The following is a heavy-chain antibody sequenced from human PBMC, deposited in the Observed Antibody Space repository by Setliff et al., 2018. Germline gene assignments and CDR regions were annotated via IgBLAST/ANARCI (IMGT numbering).Heavy chain of an antibody. J-gene: IGHJ4*02. D-gene: IGHD1-26*01. V-gene: IGHV4-61*02. CDR2: RHTSGSI. CDR1: GGSISSGTYY. CDR3: ARDNTRVGATDY. Sequence: PSETLSLTCTVSGGSISSGTYYWGWIRQPAGKGLEWIGRRHTSGSIDYNPALKSRVTISVDPSKNQFSLRLRSVTAADTAVYFCARDNTRVGATDYWGLGTLVTVSS.